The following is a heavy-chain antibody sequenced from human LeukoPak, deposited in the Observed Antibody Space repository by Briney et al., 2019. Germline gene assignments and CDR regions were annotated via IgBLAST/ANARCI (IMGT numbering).Heavy chain of an antibody. Sequence: SETLSLTCIVSGDSISSYYGSWIRQPPGKGLEWIGYIYYSGNTNYNPSLKSRVTISVDTSKNQFSLRLTSVTATDTAVYYCARHFPGSNWFYNWFDPWGQGTLVTVSS. CDR2: IYYSGNT. J-gene: IGHJ5*02. CDR3: ARHFPGSNWFYNWFDP. D-gene: IGHD6-13*01. V-gene: IGHV4-59*08. CDR1: GDSISSYY.